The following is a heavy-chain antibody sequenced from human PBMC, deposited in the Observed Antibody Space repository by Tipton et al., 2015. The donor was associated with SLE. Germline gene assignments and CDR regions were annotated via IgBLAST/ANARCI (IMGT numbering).Heavy chain of an antibody. CDR1: GDSFSSGSSS. CDR2: IYNSGIT. Sequence: TLSLTCTVSGDSFSSGSSSWNWVRQPAGKGLEWIGLIYNSGITNYNPSLKSPVTLSIDTSKNQFSLKMRSVTAADTAVYFCARGYCSDGVCYGFGFFDYWGQGNLVTVSS. CDR3: ARGYCSDGVCYGFGFFDY. D-gene: IGHD2-8*01. J-gene: IGHJ4*02. V-gene: IGHV4-61*02.